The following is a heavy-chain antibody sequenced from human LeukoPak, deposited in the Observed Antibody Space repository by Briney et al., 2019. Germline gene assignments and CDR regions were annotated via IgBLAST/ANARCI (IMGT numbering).Heavy chain of an antibody. V-gene: IGHV4-61*02. D-gene: IGHD2-15*01. CDR1: GGSISSVSYY. CDR2: IYTTGST. Sequence: SETLSLTCTVSGGSISSVSYYWTWIRQPAGKGLEWIGRIYTTGSTNYNPSLKSRVTISLDTSKNLFSLNLSSVTAADTAVYYCARAPCSGGSCQEGLGYWGRGTLVTVSS. J-gene: IGHJ4*02. CDR3: ARAPCSGGSCQEGLGY.